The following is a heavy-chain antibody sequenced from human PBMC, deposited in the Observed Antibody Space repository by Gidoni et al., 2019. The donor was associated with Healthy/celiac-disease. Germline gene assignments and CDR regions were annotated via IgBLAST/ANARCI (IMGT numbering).Heavy chain of an antibody. CDR3: ASTYSGSSFFDY. Sequence: VPLQESGPGLVKPSETLPLPCPVPVGSISSYYWSWIRQPPGKGLEWIGYIYYSGSTNYNPSLKSRVTISVDTSKNQFSLKLSSVTAADTAVYYCASTYSGSSFFDYWGQGTLVTVSS. CDR2: IYYSGST. J-gene: IGHJ4*02. CDR1: VGSISSYY. D-gene: IGHD1-26*01. V-gene: IGHV4-59*01.